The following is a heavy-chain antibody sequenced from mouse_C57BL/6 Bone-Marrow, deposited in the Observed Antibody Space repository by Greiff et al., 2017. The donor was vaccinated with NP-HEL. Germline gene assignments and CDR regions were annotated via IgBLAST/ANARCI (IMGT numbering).Heavy chain of an antibody. J-gene: IGHJ1*03. CDR3: ARDNLGPWYFDV. Sequence: EVQGVESGGGLVKPGGSLKLSCAASGFTFSDYGMHWVRQAPEKGLEWVAYISSGSSTIYYADTVKGRFTSSRDNGKNTLFLQMTSLRSEDTAMYYWARDNLGPWYFDVWGTGTTVTVSS. CDR1: GFTFSDYG. V-gene: IGHV5-17*01. D-gene: IGHD4-1*01. CDR2: ISSGSSTI.